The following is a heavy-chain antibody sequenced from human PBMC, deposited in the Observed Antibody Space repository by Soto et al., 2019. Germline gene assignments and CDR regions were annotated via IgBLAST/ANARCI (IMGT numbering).Heavy chain of an antibody. D-gene: IGHD3-3*01. CDR2: ISAYNGNT. CDR1: GYTCTSYG. J-gene: IGHJ4*02. CDR3: ARDRANYDSFSGYYRFDY. Sequence: ASVKVSCKASGYTCTSYGISWVRQAPGQGLEWMGWISAYNGNTNYAQKLQGRVTMTTDTSTSTAYMELRSLRSDDTAVYYCARDRANYDSFSGYYRFDYWGQGTLVTVSS. V-gene: IGHV1-18*01.